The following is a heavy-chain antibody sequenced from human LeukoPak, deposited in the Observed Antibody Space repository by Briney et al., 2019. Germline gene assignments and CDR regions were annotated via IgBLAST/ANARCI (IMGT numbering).Heavy chain of an antibody. J-gene: IGHJ3*02. CDR3: ARGGGVVAAFDI. Sequence: PSETLSLTCAVYGGSFSGYYWSWIRQPPGKGLEGIGSIYYSGSTYYNPSLKSRVTISVGTSKNQFSLKLSSVTAADTAVYYCARGGGVVAAFDIWGQGTMVTVSS. CDR1: GGSFSGYY. D-gene: IGHD2-15*01. CDR2: IYYSGST. V-gene: IGHV4-34*01.